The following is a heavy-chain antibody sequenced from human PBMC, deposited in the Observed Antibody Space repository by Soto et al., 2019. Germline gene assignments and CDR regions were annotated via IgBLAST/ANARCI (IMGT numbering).Heavy chain of an antibody. J-gene: IGHJ6*02. D-gene: IGHD2-2*01. CDR3: ARSYCSSTSCYSYYYYYYGMDV. CDR1: GGSISRGGYS. V-gene: IGHV4-30-2*01. Sequence: PSETLSLTCAVSGGSISRGGYSWSWIRQPPGKGLEWIGYIYHSGSTYYNPSLKSRVTISVDTSKNQFSLKLSPVTAADTAVYYCARSYCSSTSCYSYYYYYYGMDVWGQGTTVTVSS. CDR2: IYHSGST.